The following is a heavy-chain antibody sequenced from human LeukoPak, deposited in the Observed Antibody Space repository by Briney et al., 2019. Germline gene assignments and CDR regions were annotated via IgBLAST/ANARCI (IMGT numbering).Heavy chain of an antibody. Sequence: SETLSLTCAVSGGSISSGGYYWSRIRQPPGKGLEWIGEINHSGSTNYNPSLKSRVTISVDTSKNQFSLKLSSVTAADTAVYYCARAVAARTYYYYYGMDVWGQGTTVTVSS. CDR1: GGSISSGGYY. D-gene: IGHD6-6*01. V-gene: IGHV4-34*01. CDR2: INHSGST. J-gene: IGHJ6*02. CDR3: ARAVAARTYYYYYGMDV.